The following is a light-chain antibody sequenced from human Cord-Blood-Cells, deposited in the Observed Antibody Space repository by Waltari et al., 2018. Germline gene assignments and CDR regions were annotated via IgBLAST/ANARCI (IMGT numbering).Light chain of an antibody. J-gene: IGLJ1*01. V-gene: IGLV2-11*01. CDR2: DVS. CDR1: SSDVGGYNY. CDR3: CSYAGSYTYV. Sequence: QSALTQPRSVSGSPGQSVTISCTGTSSDVGGYNYVSWYQQHPGKAPKLMNYDVSKRPSGVPDRFSGSKSGNTASLTISGLRAEDEADYYCCSYAGSYTYVFGTGTKVTVL.